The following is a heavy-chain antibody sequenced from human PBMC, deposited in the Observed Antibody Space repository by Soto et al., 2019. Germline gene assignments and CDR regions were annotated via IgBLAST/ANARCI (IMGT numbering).Heavy chain of an antibody. D-gene: IGHD2-15*01. CDR3: AKDLRGTMAAPLDS. CDR2: ISWNSGSI. Sequence: PGGSLRLSCATSGFTFDDYALHWVRQAPGKGLEWVSGISWNSGSIGYADSVKGRFTISRDNAKNSLYLQMNSLRAEDTALYYCAKDLRGTMAAPLDSWGQGT. V-gene: IGHV3-9*01. CDR1: GFTFDDYA. J-gene: IGHJ4*02.